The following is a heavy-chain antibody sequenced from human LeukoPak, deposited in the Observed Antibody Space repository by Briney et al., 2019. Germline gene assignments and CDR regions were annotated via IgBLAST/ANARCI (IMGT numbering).Heavy chain of an antibody. J-gene: IGHJ4*02. Sequence: GASVKVSCKASGYTFTGYYMHWVRQAPGQGLGRMGWINPNSGGTNYAQKFQGWVTMTRDTSISTAYMELSRLRSDDTAVYYCAREYHRWEPGYFDYWGQGTLVTVSS. CDR2: INPNSGGT. CDR3: AREYHRWEPGYFDY. V-gene: IGHV1-2*04. CDR1: GYTFTGYY. D-gene: IGHD1-14*01.